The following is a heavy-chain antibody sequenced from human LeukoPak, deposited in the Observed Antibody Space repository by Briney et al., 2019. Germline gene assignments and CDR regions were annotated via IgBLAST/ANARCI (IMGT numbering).Heavy chain of an antibody. V-gene: IGHV3-7*01. CDR3: ARLSAMVRGPEDIFYFEF. Sequence: ETLSLTCTVSGGSISSYYWSWVRQPPGKGLEWVANIRQDGSEKYYVDSVKGRFTISRDIAKQSVFLQMNSLRAEDTAVYYCARLSAMVRGPEDIFYFEFWGLGTLVTVSA. J-gene: IGHJ4*02. D-gene: IGHD3-10*01. CDR1: GGSISSYY. CDR2: IRQDGSEK.